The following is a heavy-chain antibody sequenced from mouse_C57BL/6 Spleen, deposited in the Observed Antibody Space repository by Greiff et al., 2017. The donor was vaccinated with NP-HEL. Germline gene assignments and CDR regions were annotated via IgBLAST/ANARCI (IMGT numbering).Heavy chain of an antibody. D-gene: IGHD1-1*01. Sequence: EVKVVESGGGLVKPGGSLKLSCAASGFTFSDYGMHWVRQAPEKGLEWVAYISSGSSTIYYADTVKGRFTISRDNAKNTLFLQMTSLRSEDTAMYYCARRALYGSSYDYAMDYWGQGTSVTVSS. V-gene: IGHV5-17*01. CDR3: ARRALYGSSYDYAMDY. J-gene: IGHJ4*01. CDR2: ISSGSSTI. CDR1: GFTFSDYG.